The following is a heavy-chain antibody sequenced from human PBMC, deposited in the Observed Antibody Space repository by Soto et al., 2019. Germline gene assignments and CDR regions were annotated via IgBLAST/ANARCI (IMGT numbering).Heavy chain of an antibody. CDR1: GGSISSSSYF. V-gene: IGHV4-39*01. CDR3: ARQQAHYGGFDY. D-gene: IGHD4-17*01. Sequence: SETLSLTCTVSGGSISSSSYFWGWIRQPPGKGLEWIGSIYYSGSTYYNPSLKSRVTVSVDTSKNQFSLKLSSVTAADTAMYYCARQQAHYGGFDYWGQGTLVTVSS. J-gene: IGHJ4*02. CDR2: IYYSGST.